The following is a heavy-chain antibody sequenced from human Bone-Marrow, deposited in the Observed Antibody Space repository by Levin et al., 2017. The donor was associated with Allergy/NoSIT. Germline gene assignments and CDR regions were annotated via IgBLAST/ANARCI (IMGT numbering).Heavy chain of an antibody. J-gene: IGHJ1*01. D-gene: IGHD2-2*01. V-gene: IGHV3-23*01. CDR3: AKGRPGVPVAMVYFHH. Sequence: QPGGSLRLSCAASGFTFSSNVLGWVRQAPGKGLQWVSSISASGGSTYYADAVKGRFTVSRDNSKNMLHLQLTSLRAEDTALYYCAKGRPGVPVAMVYFHHWGQGTLVSVSS. CDR1: GFTFSSNV. CDR2: ISASGGST.